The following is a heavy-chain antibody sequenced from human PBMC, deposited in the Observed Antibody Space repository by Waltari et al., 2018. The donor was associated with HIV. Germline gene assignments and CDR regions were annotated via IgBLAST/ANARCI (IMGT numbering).Heavy chain of an antibody. CDR2: ITSGSGTI. D-gene: IGHD2-15*01. CDR1: GFTFSSYS. Sequence: ELQLVESGGGLVQPGGSLRLSCTVSGFTFSSYSMDWVRQAPGQGLEWLSYITSGSGTIYYADSVKGRFTISRDNAQKSLHLHMNSLRVEDSAVYYCARRSLDMTPGYFDLWGRGTLVTVSS. CDR3: ARRSLDMTPGYFDL. J-gene: IGHJ2*01. V-gene: IGHV3-48*01.